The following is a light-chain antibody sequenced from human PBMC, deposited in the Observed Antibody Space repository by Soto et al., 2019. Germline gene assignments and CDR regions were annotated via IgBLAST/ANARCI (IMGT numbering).Light chain of an antibody. V-gene: IGLV2-14*01. CDR1: SRDVGSHNY. J-gene: IGLJ1*01. CDR3: SSYTSSRTYV. Sequence: QSVLTQPASVSGSPGQSITISCTGTSRDVGSHNYVSWYQQHPGKAPKLLIYDVTNRPSGISYRFSGSKSGNTASLTISGLQAEDEADYYCSSYTSSRTYVFGTGTKVT. CDR2: DVT.